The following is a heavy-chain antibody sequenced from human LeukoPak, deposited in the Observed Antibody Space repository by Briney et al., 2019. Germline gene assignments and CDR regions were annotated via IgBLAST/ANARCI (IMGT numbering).Heavy chain of an antibody. CDR1: GFTVSSNY. D-gene: IGHD4-17*01. J-gene: IGHJ4*02. CDR3: ARVHYGDYGVFDY. Sequence: GGPLRLSCAASGFTVSSNYMSWVRQAPGKGLEWVSVIYSGGSTYYADSVKGRFTISRDNSKSTLYIQMNSLRAEDTAVYYCARVHYGDYGVFDYWGQGTLVTVSS. CDR2: IYSGGST. V-gene: IGHV3-53*01.